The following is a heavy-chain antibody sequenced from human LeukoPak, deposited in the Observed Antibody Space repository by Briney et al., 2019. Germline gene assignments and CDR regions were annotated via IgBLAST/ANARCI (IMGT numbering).Heavy chain of an antibody. CDR2: IGKAGDT. CDR3: VRGLPGGFDP. CDR1: GFIFSNYD. Sequence: GGSLILSCAASGFIFSNYDMHWVRQGTGKGPEWVSGIGKAGDTNYVASVKGRFTISRENARSSLYLQMSGLQVEDTAVYYCVRGLPGGFDPWGQGTLVTVSS. D-gene: IGHD3-16*01. J-gene: IGHJ5*02. V-gene: IGHV3-13*01.